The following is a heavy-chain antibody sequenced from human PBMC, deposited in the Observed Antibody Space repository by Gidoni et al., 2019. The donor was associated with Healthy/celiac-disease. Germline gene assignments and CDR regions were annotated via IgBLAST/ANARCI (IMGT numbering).Heavy chain of an antibody. CDR1: GFTFSSYA. J-gene: IGHJ4*02. V-gene: IGHV3-23*01. D-gene: IGHD1-26*01. CDR3: AKIGGVGATGPNFDY. CDR2: ISGSGGST. Sequence: EVQLLESGGGWVQPGGSLRLSCAASGFTFSSYAMSWVRQAPGKGLEWVSAISGSGGSTYYADSVSGRFTISRDNSKNTLYLQMNSLRAEDTAVYYCAKIGGVGATGPNFDYWGQGTLVTVSS.